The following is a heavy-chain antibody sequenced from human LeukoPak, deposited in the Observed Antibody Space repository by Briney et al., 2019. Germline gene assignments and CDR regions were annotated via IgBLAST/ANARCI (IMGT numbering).Heavy chain of an antibody. D-gene: IGHD6-6*01. Sequence: GGSLRLSCAASGFTVSSNYMSWVRQAPGKGLEWVSVIYSGGSTYYADSVKGRFTISRDNSKNTLYLQMNSLRAEDAAVYYCARGYSSSSGVDYWGQGTLVTVSS. CDR3: ARGYSSSSGVDY. CDR1: GFTVSSNY. CDR2: IYSGGST. J-gene: IGHJ4*02. V-gene: IGHV3-53*01.